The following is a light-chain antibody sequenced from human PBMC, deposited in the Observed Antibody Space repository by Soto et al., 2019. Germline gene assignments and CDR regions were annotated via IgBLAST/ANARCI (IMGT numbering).Light chain of an antibody. V-gene: IGKV3-15*01. Sequence: EIVMTQSPATLSVSPGERATLSCRASQSVSNNLAWYQKKPGQAPRLLIYGASTRATGIPARFSGSGSGTEFTLTISSLQSEDLAFYYCQHYNNWWTFGQGTKVEIK. CDR1: QSVSNN. CDR3: QHYNNWWT. J-gene: IGKJ1*01. CDR2: GAS.